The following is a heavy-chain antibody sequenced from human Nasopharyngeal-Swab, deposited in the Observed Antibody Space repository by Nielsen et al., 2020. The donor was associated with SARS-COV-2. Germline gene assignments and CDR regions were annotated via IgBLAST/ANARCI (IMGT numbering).Heavy chain of an antibody. CDR1: GYPFTSYA. Sequence: ASVKVSCKASGYPFTSYAMNLVRQAPGQGLEWMGWINTNTGNPTYAQGFTGRFVFSLDTSVSTAYLQISSLKAEDTAVYYCARELYSYGYRALGYWGQGTLVTVSS. CDR2: INTNTGNP. D-gene: IGHD5-18*01. CDR3: ARELYSYGYRALGY. J-gene: IGHJ4*02. V-gene: IGHV7-4-1*02.